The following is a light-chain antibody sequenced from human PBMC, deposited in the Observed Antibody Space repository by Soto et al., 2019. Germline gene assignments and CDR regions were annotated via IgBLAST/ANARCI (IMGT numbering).Light chain of an antibody. CDR1: QSVSSSS. J-gene: IGKJ1*01. Sequence: ETVLTQSPGTLSLSPGERATLSCRASQSVSSSSLAWYQQKPGQAPRLLIYGASSRASGIPDMFSGSGSGTDFILTISRLEPEDLAVYYCQLYGSSPPSWTFGPGTKVE. CDR3: QLYGSSPPSWT. CDR2: GAS. V-gene: IGKV3-20*01.